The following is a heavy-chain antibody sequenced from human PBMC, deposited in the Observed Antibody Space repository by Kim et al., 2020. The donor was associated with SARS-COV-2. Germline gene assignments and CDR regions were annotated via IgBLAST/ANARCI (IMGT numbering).Heavy chain of an antibody. CDR3: TRGLSRSFDP. D-gene: IGHD3-10*01. CDR2: INPNSGRT. J-gene: IGHJ5*02. V-gene: IGHV1-8*01. Sequence: ASVKVSCQTSGYTFTSYDINWVRQVPGQGLQWVGSINPNSGRTAYGQKFHGRVVITRNSSTRTVFIELSSLRPGDTAVYFCTRGLSRSFDPWGQGTRVTVSS. CDR1: GYTFTSYD.